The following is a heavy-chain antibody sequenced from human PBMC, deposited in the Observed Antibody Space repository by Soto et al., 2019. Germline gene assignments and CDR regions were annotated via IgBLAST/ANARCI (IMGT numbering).Heavy chain of an antibody. D-gene: IGHD6-13*01. J-gene: IGHJ6*02. CDR2: IYYSGST. CDR1: GGSISSGDYY. Sequence: SETLSLTCTVSGGSISSGDYYWSWIRQPPGKGLEWIGYIYYSGSTYYNPSLKSRVTISVDTSKNQFSLKLSSVTAADTAVYYCARDSAGYSSSPGSDYYYGMDVWGQGTTVTVSS. V-gene: IGHV4-30-4*01. CDR3: ARDSAGYSSSPGSDYYYGMDV.